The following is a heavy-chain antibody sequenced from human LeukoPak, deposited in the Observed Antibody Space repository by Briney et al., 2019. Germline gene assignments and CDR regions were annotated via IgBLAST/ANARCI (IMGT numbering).Heavy chain of an antibody. J-gene: IGHJ4*02. Sequence: GGSLRLSCAASGFTFISYAMSWVRQAPGKGLEWVSAISGSGGSTYYADSVKGRFTISRDNSKNTLYLQMNSLRAEDTAVYYCAKCITMAWVFDYWGQGTLVTVSS. CDR3: AKCITMAWVFDY. D-gene: IGHD3-10*01. CDR1: GFTFISYA. V-gene: IGHV3-23*01. CDR2: ISGSGGST.